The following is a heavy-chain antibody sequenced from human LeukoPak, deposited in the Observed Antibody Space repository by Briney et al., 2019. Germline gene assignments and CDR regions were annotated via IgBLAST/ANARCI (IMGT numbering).Heavy chain of an antibody. Sequence: GGSLRLSCAASGFTFSSYSMNWVRQAPGKGLEWVSYISSSSGTMYYADSVKGRFTISRDNAQNSLYLQMNSLTAEDTAVYYCAREGSAADDFDYWGQGTLVTVSS. D-gene: IGHD2-2*01. CDR1: GFTFSSYS. J-gene: IGHJ4*02. CDR3: AREGSAADDFDY. V-gene: IGHV3-48*04. CDR2: ISSSSGTM.